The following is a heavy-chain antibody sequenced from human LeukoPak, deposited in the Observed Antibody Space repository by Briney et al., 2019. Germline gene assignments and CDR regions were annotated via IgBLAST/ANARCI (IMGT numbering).Heavy chain of an antibody. CDR1: GGSFSGYY. CDR2: INHSGST. CDR3: ARGSLRAYIALDAFDI. D-gene: IGHD4-4*01. J-gene: IGHJ3*02. Sequence: PSETLSLTCAVYGGSFSGYYWSWIRQPPGKGLEWIGEINHSGSTNYNPSLKSRVTISVDTSKNQFSLKLSSVTAADTAVYYCARGSLRAYIALDAFDIWGQGTMVTVSS. V-gene: IGHV4-34*01.